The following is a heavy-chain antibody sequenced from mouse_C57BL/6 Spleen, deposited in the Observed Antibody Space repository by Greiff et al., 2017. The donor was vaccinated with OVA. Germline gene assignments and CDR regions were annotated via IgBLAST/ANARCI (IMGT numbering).Heavy chain of an antibody. CDR3: AKTDYGSSYWYFDV. J-gene: IGHJ1*03. CDR1: GFSLTSYG. D-gene: IGHD1-1*01. Sequence: VKLVESGPGLVQPSQSLSITCTVSGFSLTSYGVHWVRQSPGKGLEWLGVIWRGGSTDYNAAFMSRLSITKDNSKIQVFFKMNSLQADDTAIYYCAKTDYGSSYWYFDVWGTGTTVTVSS. V-gene: IGHV2-5*01. CDR2: IWRGGST.